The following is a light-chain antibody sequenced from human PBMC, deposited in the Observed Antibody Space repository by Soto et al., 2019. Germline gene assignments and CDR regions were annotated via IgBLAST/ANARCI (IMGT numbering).Light chain of an antibody. Sequence: DIQMTQSPSTLSASVGDRVIITCRASQSISTWLAWYQQKPGEGPKLLFYSASTLQIGVPSRFSCSGSDKEFTILISGLQPEDFSTYYCQQYDGNFGGGTRGEIK. CDR2: SAS. J-gene: IGKJ4*01. CDR3: QQYDGN. V-gene: IGKV1-5*01. CDR1: QSISTW.